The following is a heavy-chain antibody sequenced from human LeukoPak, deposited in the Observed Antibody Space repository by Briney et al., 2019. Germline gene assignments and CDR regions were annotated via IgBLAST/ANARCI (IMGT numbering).Heavy chain of an antibody. Sequence: GASVKVSCKASGYTFTGYYMHWVRQAPGQGLKWMGWINPNSGGTNYAQKFQGRVTMARDTSISTAYMELSRLRSDDTAVYYCARPYLVGATTPVVYWGQGTLVTVSS. J-gene: IGHJ4*02. CDR2: INPNSGGT. V-gene: IGHV1-2*02. CDR1: GYTFTGYY. CDR3: ARPYLVGATTPVVY. D-gene: IGHD1-26*01.